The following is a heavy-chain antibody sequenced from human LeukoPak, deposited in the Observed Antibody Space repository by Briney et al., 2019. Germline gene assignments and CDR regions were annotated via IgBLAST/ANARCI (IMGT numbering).Heavy chain of an antibody. CDR2: ISYDGSNK. Sequence: GGSLRLSCAASGFTFSSYGMHWVRQAPGKGLEWVAVISYDGSNKYYADSVKGRFTISRDNSKNTLYLQMNSLRAEDTAVYYCAKDWAEVVTISGVVTAYYYGMDVWGQRTTVTVSS. CDR3: AKDWAEVVTISGVVTAYYYGMDV. V-gene: IGHV3-30*18. J-gene: IGHJ6*02. CDR1: GFTFSSYG. D-gene: IGHD3-3*01.